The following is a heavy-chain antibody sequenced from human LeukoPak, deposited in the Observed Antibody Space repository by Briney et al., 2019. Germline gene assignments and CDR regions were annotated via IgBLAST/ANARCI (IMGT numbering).Heavy chain of an antibody. J-gene: IGHJ4*02. CDR1: GFSFSAYW. Sequence: GGSLRLSCAASGFSFSAYWMTWVRQAPGTGLEWVANINPAGSETYYVDPVKGRFSISRDNAKNLVYMQMNSLRAEDTAVYHCARFGYVAAVDVWGQGTPVTVSS. CDR3: ARFGYVAAVDV. CDR2: INPAGSET. V-gene: IGHV3-7*01. D-gene: IGHD2-15*01.